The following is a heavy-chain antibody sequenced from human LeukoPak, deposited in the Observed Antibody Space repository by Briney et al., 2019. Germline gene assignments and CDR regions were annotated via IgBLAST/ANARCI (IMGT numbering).Heavy chain of an antibody. Sequence: GGSLRLSCAASGFTFSSYSMNWVRQAPGKGLEWVANIKKDDGSEKYYADSVKGRFTISRDNAKNLLYLQMNSLRVEDTAVYYCVRDFVYSTGWGQGTLVTVSS. V-gene: IGHV3-7*03. CDR3: VRDFVYSTG. CDR2: IKKDDGSEK. CDR1: GFTFSSYS. J-gene: IGHJ4*02. D-gene: IGHD2-8*02.